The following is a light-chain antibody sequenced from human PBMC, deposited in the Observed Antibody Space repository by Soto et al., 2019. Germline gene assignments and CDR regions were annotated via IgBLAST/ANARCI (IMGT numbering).Light chain of an antibody. V-gene: IGLV2-14*01. J-gene: IGLJ2*01. CDR3: SSYTSSGTLV. CDR1: SSDVGGYNY. CDR2: EVS. Sequence: QSALTQPASVSGSPGQSITISCTGTSSDVGGYNYVSWYQQHPGKAPKLMIYEVSNRPSGVSNRFSGSKSGNTASLTISGLQAEDEGDFYCSSYTSSGTLVFGGGTKLPVL.